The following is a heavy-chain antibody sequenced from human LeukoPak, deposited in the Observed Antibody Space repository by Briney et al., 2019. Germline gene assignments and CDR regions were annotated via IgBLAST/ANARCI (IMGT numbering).Heavy chain of an antibody. CDR2: ISSNGGST. Sequence: GGSLRLSCAASGFTFSSYAMHWVRQAPGKGLEYVSAISSNGGSTYYTNSVKGRFTISRDNSKNTLYLQMGSLRAEDMAVYYCSRDPIAVPGSNFGYWGQGTLVTVSS. CDR3: SRDPIAVPGSNFGY. J-gene: IGHJ4*02. D-gene: IGHD6-19*01. CDR1: GFTFSSYA. V-gene: IGHV3-64*01.